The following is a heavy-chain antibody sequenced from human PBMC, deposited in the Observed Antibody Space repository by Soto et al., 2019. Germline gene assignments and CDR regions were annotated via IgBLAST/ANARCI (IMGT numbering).Heavy chain of an antibody. CDR3: ARPDSIAAAGRAFDY. D-gene: IGHD6-13*01. CDR1: GYTFTGYY. J-gene: IGHJ4*02. Sequence: ASVKVSCKASGYTFTGYYMHWVRQAPGQGLEWMGWINPNSGGTNYAQKFQGRVTMTRDTSISTAYMELSRLRSDDTAVYYCARPDSIAAAGRAFDYWGQGTMVTVSS. V-gene: IGHV1-2*02. CDR2: INPNSGGT.